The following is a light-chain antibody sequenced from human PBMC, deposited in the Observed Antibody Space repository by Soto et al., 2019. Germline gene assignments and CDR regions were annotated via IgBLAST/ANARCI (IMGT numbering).Light chain of an antibody. V-gene: IGLV1-44*01. J-gene: IGLJ1*01. Sequence: QSVLTQPPSASGTPGQRVTISCSGSSSNIGSNTVNWYQQLPGTAPKLLIYSNNQRPSGVPDRFSGSKSGTSASLAISGLQAEYEADYYCAAWDDSLNVLYVFGTGTKLTVL. CDR2: SNN. CDR1: SSNIGSNT. CDR3: AAWDDSLNVLYV.